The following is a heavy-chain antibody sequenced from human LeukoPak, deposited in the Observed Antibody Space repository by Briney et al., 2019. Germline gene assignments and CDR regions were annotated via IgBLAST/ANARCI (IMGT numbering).Heavy chain of an antibody. CDR3: AKAGPRSSWPDYFDY. D-gene: IGHD6-13*01. CDR2: ISWNSGSL. Sequence: PGGSLRLSCAASGFTFDDYAMHWVRQAPGEGLGWGSGISWNSGSLGYAESVKGRFTVYRDNAKNSLYLQMNSLRAEDMALYYCAKAGPRSSWPDYFDYWGQGTLVTVSS. V-gene: IGHV3-9*03. CDR1: GFTFDDYA. J-gene: IGHJ4*02.